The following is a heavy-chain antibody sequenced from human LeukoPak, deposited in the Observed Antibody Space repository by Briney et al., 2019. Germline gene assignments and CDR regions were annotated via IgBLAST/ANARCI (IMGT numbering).Heavy chain of an antibody. D-gene: IGHD3-22*01. CDR3: ASPTFYYDSSGPDAFDI. Sequence: GGSLRLSCAASGFTFSSYAMHWVRQAPGKGLEWVAVISYDGSNKYYADSVKGRFTISRDNSKNTLYLQMNSLGAEDTAVYYCASPTFYYDSSGPDAFDIWGQGTMVTVSS. CDR1: GFTFSSYA. J-gene: IGHJ3*02. CDR2: ISYDGSNK. V-gene: IGHV3-30-3*01.